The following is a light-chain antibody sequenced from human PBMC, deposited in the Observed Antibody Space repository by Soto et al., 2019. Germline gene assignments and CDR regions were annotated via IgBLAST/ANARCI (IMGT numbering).Light chain of an antibody. V-gene: IGKV3-20*01. J-gene: IGKJ1*01. CDR1: QNVDTNY. CDR2: GAS. CDR3: QQYGSLSWT. Sequence: VMTQSPATLSVYPGEGATLSCRASQNVDTNYLAWYQQKPGQAPRIIIFGASGRATGIPDRFSGSGSGTDFTLTTSRLEPEDFAMYYCQQYGSLSWTSGHGTKVDI.